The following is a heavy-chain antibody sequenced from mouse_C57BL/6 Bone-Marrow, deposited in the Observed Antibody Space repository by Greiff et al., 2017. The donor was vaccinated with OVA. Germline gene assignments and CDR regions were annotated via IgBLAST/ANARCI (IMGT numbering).Heavy chain of an antibody. CDR1: GFTFSSYG. J-gene: IGHJ4*01. D-gene: IGHD2-5*01. V-gene: IGHV5-6*01. CDR2: ISSGGSYT. CDR3: ARQAYYSNQYY. Sequence: EVHLVESGGDLVKPGGSLKLSCAASGFTFSSYGMSWVRQTPDKRLEWVATISSGGSYTYYPDSVKGRFTISRDNAKNTLYLQMSSLKSEDTAMYYCARQAYYSNQYYWGQGTSVTVSS.